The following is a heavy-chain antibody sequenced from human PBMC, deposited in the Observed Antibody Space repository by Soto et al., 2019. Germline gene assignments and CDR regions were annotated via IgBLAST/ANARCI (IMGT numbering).Heavy chain of an antibody. D-gene: IGHD1-1*01. CDR1: GFTVSSNY. CDR3: ARVSSRGGYNWYYFDY. V-gene: IGHV3-53*01. Sequence: GGSLRLSCAASGFTVSSNYMSWVRQAPGKGLEWVSVIYSGGSTYYADSVKGRFTISRDNSKNTLYLQMNSLRAEDTAVYYCARVSSRGGYNWYYFDYWGQGTLVTVSS. J-gene: IGHJ4*02. CDR2: IYSGGST.